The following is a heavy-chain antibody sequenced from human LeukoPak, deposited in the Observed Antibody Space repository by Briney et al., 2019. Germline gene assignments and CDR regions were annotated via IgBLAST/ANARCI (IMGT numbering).Heavy chain of an antibody. CDR2: IGTTSSTT. Sequence: GGSLRLSCAASGFTFRSYSMNWVRQAPGKGLEWVSYIGTTSSTTYYADSVKGRFTISRDNARNSLYLQMNSLRAEDTAVYYCAATLTISHFPFDYWGQGALVTVSS. V-gene: IGHV3-48*04. J-gene: IGHJ4*02. CDR1: GFTFRSYS. D-gene: IGHD2-2*01. CDR3: AATLTISHFPFDY.